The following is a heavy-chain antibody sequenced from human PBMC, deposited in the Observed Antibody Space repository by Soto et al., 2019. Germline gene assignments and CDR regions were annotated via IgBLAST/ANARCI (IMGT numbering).Heavy chain of an antibody. CDR1: GGSISSSSYY. CDR3: ARSPYYYYHMDV. CDR2: IYYSGST. Sequence: SETLSLTCTVSGGSISSSSYYWGWIRQPPGKGLEWIGSIYYSGSTYYNPSLKSRVTISVDTSKNQFSLKLSSVTAADTAVYYCARSPYYYYHMDVWGKGTTVTVSS. J-gene: IGHJ6*03. V-gene: IGHV4-39*01.